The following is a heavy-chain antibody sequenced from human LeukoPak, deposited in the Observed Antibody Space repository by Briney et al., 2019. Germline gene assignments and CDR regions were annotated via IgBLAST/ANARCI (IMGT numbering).Heavy chain of an antibody. CDR1: GFTVSSNY. J-gene: IGHJ4*02. CDR3: AKDLSSGYSTNFDY. CDR2: ISYDGSNK. V-gene: IGHV3-30*18. D-gene: IGHD3-22*01. Sequence: GGSLRLSCAASGFTVSSNYMSWVRQAPGKGLEWVSVISYDGSNKYYADSVKGRFTISRDNSKNTLYLQMNSLRAQDTAVYYCAKDLSSGYSTNFDYWGQGTLVTVSS.